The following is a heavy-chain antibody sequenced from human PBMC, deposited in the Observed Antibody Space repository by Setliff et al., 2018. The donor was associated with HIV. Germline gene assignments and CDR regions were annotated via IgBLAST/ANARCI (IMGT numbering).Heavy chain of an antibody. CDR3: ARNTDVDSVYRPFHI. J-gene: IGHJ3*02. V-gene: IGHV3-30*04. CDR2: ISYDGRTT. Sequence: LRLSCVASGFTFSTFAMHWVRQAPAKGLEWVSAISYDGRTTHYADSVMGRFTISRDNAKNALYLQMNSLRAEDTAVYYCARNTDVDSVYRPFHIWGQGTMVTVS. CDR1: GFTFSTFA. D-gene: IGHD1-26*01.